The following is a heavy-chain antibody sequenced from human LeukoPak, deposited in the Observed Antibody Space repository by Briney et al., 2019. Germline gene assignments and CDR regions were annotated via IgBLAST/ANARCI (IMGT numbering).Heavy chain of an antibody. Sequence: SETLSLTCTVSGGSISTYFLSWIRQPPGKGLEWIGYIYYSGSTTYNPSPKSRVTISLDTSKNQTSLMLSSVAAADTAIYYYSEVSRGNSAGGDYWGQGTLVTVSS. D-gene: IGHD4-23*01. CDR1: GGSISTYF. CDR2: IYYSGST. CDR3: SEVSRGNSAGGDY. V-gene: IGHV4-59*01. J-gene: IGHJ4*02.